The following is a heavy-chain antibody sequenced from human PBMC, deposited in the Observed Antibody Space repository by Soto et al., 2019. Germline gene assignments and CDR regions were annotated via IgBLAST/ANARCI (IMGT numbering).Heavy chain of an antibody. CDR3: AREPTQYDSSGYYYNWFDP. J-gene: IGHJ5*02. CDR2: ISYDGSNK. V-gene: IGHV3-30*04. Sequence: GGSLRLSCAASGFTFSSYAMHWVRQAPGKGLEWVAVISYDGSNKYYADSVKGRFTISRDNSKNTLYLQMNSLRAEDTAVDYCAREPTQYDSSGYYYNWFDPWGQGTLVTVSS. CDR1: GFTFSSYA. D-gene: IGHD3-22*01.